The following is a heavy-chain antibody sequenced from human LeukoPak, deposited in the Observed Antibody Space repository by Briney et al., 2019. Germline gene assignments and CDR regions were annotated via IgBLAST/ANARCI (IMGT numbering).Heavy chain of an antibody. CDR3: ARGIKPGLGEAPAY. Sequence: GGSLRLSCAASGFTFSSYAMHWARQAPGEGLEWVAAISYDGSNKYYADSVKGRFTISRDNSKNTLYLQMNSLRAEDTAVYYCARGIKPGLGEAPAYWGQGTLVTVSS. D-gene: IGHD3-10*01. CDR2: ISYDGSNK. CDR1: GFTFSSYA. J-gene: IGHJ4*02. V-gene: IGHV3-30*04.